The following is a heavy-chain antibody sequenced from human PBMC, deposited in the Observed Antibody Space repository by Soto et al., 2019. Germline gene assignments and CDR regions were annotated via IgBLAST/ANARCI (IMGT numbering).Heavy chain of an antibody. V-gene: IGHV1-69*08. J-gene: IGHJ4*02. Sequence: QVQLVQSGAEVKKPGSSVKVSCKASGGTFSSYTISWVRQAPGQGLEWMGRIIPILGIANYAQKFQGRVTITADKATSTACMELSNLTSEDTAGYYGAREQRSYGGAGYWCQGTLVTVSS. CDR2: IIPILGIA. CDR1: GGTFSSYT. CDR3: AREQRSYGGAGY. D-gene: IGHD4-17*01.